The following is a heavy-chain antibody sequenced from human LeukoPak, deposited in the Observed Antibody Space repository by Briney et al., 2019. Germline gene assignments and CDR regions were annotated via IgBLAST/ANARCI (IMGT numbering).Heavy chain of an antibody. J-gene: IGHJ5*02. CDR2: IYYSGST. Sequence: SETLSLTCTVSGGSISSNSYYWGWIRQPPGKGLEWIGSIYYSGSTYYNPSLKSRVTISVDTSKNQFSLKLSSVTAADTAVYCCARQGTLIVATNQNWFDPWGQGTLVTVSS. CDR3: ARQGTLIVATNQNWFDP. V-gene: IGHV4-39*01. CDR1: GGSISSNSYY. D-gene: IGHD5-12*01.